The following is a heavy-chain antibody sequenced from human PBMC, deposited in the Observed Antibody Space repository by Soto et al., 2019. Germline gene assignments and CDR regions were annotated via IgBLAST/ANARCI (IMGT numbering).Heavy chain of an antibody. CDR2: IYYSGST. D-gene: IGHD1-20*01. V-gene: IGHV4-61*01. J-gene: IGHJ4*02. CDR1: GGSVSSGSYY. CDR3: ARPTYNSGSPFDY. Sequence: SETLSLTCTVSGGSVSSGSYYWNWIRQPPGKGLEWIGYIYYSGSTNYNPSLKSRVTISVDTSKNQFSLKLSSVTAADTAVYYCARPTYNSGSPFDYWGQGTLVTVSS.